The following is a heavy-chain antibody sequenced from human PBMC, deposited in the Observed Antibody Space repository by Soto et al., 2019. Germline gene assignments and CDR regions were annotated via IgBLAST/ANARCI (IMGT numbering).Heavy chain of an antibody. J-gene: IGHJ4*02. V-gene: IGHV4-61*01. Sequence: SEALSLTCTVSGGSVTRGTYYWSWIRQPPGKGLEWIGYIDYSESTHYNPSLKSRVTISVDTSKKQFSLKLSSVTAADTAVYYCARGTGYYYDSSGSHFDYWGQGTLVTVS. D-gene: IGHD3-22*01. CDR3: ARGTGYYYDSSGSHFDY. CDR1: GGSVTRGTYY. CDR2: IDYSEST.